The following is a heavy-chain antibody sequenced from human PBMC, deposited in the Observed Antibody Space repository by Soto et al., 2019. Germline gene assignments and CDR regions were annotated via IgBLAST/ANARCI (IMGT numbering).Heavy chain of an antibody. CDR1: GLTFSNYE. CDR2: IGRSGTTT. D-gene: IGHD3-10*01. CDR3: ATRSGGGGAFDF. Sequence: EVQLVESGGGLVLPGGSLRLSCSASGLTFSNYEMNWVRQAPGKGLEWVSYIGRSGTTTYYADSLKGRFTISRDNAKNSLYLQMNSPRAEDTAVYYCATRSGGGGAFDFWGQGTMVTVSS. V-gene: IGHV3-48*03. J-gene: IGHJ3*01.